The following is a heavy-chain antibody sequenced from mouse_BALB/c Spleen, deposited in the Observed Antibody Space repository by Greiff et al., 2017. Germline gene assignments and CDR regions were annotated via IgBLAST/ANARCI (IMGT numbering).Heavy chain of an antibody. V-gene: IGHV2-9*02. CDR1: GFSLTSYG. CDR2: IWAGGST. CDR3: ARERSYDDYAMDY. D-gene: IGHD2-12*01. Sequence: VQLQQSGPGLVAPSQSLSITCTVSGFSLTSYGVHWVRQPPGKGLEWLGVIWAGGSTNYNSALMSRLSISKDNSKSQVFLKMNSLQTDDTAMYYCARERSYDDYAMDYWGQGTSVTVSS. J-gene: IGHJ4*01.